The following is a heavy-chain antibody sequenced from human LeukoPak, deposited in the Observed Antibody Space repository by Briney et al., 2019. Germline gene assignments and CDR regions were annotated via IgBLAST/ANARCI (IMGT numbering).Heavy chain of an antibody. J-gene: IGHJ6*02. D-gene: IGHD6-19*01. V-gene: IGHV3-23*01. CDR2: ISGSGGST. CDR3: ARDGRYSSGWYPPGGMDV. Sequence: GGSLRLSCAASGFTFSSYAMSWVRQAPGKGLEWVSAISGSGGSTYYADSVKGRFTISRDNSKNTLYLQMDSLRAEDTAVYYCARDGRYSSGWYPPGGMDVWGQGTTVTVSS. CDR1: GFTFSSYA.